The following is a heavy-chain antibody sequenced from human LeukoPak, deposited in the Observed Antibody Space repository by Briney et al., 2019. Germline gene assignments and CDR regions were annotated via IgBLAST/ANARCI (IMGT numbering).Heavy chain of an antibody. J-gene: IGHJ4*02. CDR2: ISYDGSNK. D-gene: IGHD4-17*01. Sequence: PGGSLRLSCAASGFTSSSYAMHWVRQAPGKGLEWVAVISYDGSNKYYADSVKGRFTISRDNSKNTLYLQMNNLRAEDTAVYYCARDHYGDPEYYFDYWGQGTLVTVSS. CDR3: ARDHYGDPEYYFDY. V-gene: IGHV3-30*04. CDR1: GFTSSSYA.